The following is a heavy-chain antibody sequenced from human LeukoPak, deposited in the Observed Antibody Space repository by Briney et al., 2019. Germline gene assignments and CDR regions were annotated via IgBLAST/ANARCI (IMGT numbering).Heavy chain of an antibody. CDR3: AKEADRADAFDI. CDR1: NDSLGTSY. V-gene: IGHV4-59*01. J-gene: IGHJ3*02. D-gene: IGHD3-10*01. Sequence: SETLSLTCTVSNDSLGTSYWSWLRQPPGKRLEWIGNVFYSGYANYNPSLKSRVTILIDTSKNQFSLSLTSVSAADTAVYYCAKEADRADAFDIWGQGTMVTVSS. CDR2: VFYSGYA.